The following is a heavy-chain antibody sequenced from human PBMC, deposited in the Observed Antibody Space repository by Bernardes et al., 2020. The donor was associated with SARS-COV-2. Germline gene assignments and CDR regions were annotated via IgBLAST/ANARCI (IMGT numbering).Heavy chain of an antibody. CDR3: ASERGYSGYDQKTSFDY. J-gene: IGHJ4*02. V-gene: IGHV3-23*01. Sequence: GWSLRLSCAASGFTFSNYAMSWVRQAPGTGLEWVSDISGPGRTYYADSVRGRFTISRDNSKNTLYLEMNSLRAEDTAVYYCASERGYSGYDQKTSFDYWGQGTLVTVSS. CDR1: GFTFSNYA. D-gene: IGHD5-12*01. CDR2: ISGPGRT.